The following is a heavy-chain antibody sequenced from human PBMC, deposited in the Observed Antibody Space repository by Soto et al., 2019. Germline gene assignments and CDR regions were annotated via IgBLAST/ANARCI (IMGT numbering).Heavy chain of an antibody. J-gene: IGHJ6*02. CDR1: GHSYTSYW. Sequence: GESLKISCKGSGHSYTSYWIGWVRQMPGKGLEWMGIIYPGDSDTRYSPSFQGQVTISADKSISTAYLQWSSLKASDTAMYYCARDSSGYYPNTYYYYGMDVWGQGTTVTVSS. CDR2: IYPGDSDT. V-gene: IGHV5-51*01. CDR3: ARDSSGYYPNTYYYYGMDV. D-gene: IGHD3-22*01.